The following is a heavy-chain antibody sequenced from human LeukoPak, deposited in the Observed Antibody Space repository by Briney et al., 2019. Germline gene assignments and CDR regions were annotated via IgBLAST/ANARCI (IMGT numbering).Heavy chain of an antibody. CDR1: GGSISSYY. J-gene: IGHJ2*01. CDR3: ARFATGIVGATNWYFDL. D-gene: IGHD1-26*01. CDR2: IYYSGST. V-gene: IGHV4-59*01. Sequence: SETLSLTCSVSGGSISSYYWSWIRQPPGKQLEWIGYIYYSGSTNYNPSLKSRVTISVDTSKNQFSLKLSSVTAADTAVYYCARFATGIVGATNWYFDLWGRGTLVTVSS.